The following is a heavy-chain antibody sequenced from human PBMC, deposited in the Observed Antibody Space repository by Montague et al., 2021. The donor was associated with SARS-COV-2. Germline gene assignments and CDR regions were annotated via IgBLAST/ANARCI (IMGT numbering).Heavy chain of an antibody. CDR1: GGSISSYY. D-gene: IGHD6-19*01. V-gene: IGHV4-59*08. Sequence: SETLSLTCTVSGGSISSYYWSWIRQPPGKGLEWIGYIYYSGSTNYNPSLKSRVTISVDTSKNQFSLMLSSVTAADTAVYYCAKRGAYSSGWYSGAFDIWGQGTMVTVSP. J-gene: IGHJ3*02. CDR3: AKRGAYSSGWYSGAFDI. CDR2: IYYSGST.